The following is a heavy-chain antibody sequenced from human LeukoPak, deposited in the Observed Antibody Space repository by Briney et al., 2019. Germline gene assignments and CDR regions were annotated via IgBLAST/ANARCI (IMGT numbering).Heavy chain of an antibody. Sequence: PGGSLRLSCAASGFTFSSYWMHWVRQAPGKGLVWVSRINSDGSSTNYADSVKGRFTISRDNAKNTLYLQMNSLRAEDRAVYYCARAGYSYGGAGYYGMDVWGQGTTVIVSS. CDR2: INSDGSST. CDR3: ARAGYSYGGAGYYGMDV. V-gene: IGHV3-74*01. D-gene: IGHD5-18*01. J-gene: IGHJ6*02. CDR1: GFTFSSYW.